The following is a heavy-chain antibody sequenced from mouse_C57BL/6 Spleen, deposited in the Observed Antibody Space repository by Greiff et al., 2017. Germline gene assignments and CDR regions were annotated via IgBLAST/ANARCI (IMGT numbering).Heavy chain of an antibody. CDR3: TRGEAGRIDY. J-gene: IGHJ2*01. V-gene: IGHV1-15*01. D-gene: IGHD4-1*01. CDR2: IDPETGGT. Sequence: QVQLQQSGAELVRPGASVTLSCKASGYTFTDYEMHWVKQTPVHGLEWIGAIDPETGGTAYNQKFKGKAILTADKSSSTAYMEPRSLTSEDSAVYYYTRGEAGRIDYWGQGTTLTVSS. CDR1: GYTFTDYE.